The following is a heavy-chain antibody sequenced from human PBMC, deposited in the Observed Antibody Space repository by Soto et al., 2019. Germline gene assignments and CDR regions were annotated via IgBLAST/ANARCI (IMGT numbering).Heavy chain of an antibody. Sequence: ASVKVSCKASGYTFTGYYIHCVRQAPGQGLEWMGWINPNSGGTNYAQKSQGRVTMTRDTSISTAYMELSRLRSDDTAVYYCARGRITMVRGVIEPYYFDSWGQGTLVTVSS. CDR2: INPNSGGT. V-gene: IGHV1-2*02. CDR3: ARGRITMVRGVIEPYYFDS. J-gene: IGHJ4*02. CDR1: GYTFTGYY. D-gene: IGHD3-10*01.